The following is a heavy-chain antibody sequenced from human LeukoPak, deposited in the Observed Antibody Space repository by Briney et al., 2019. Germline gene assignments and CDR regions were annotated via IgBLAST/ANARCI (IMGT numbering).Heavy chain of an antibody. J-gene: IGHJ4*02. D-gene: IGHD3-10*01. CDR3: ARDITSPITMVRGDFDY. CDR2: ISAYNGNT. Sequence: ASVKVSCKASGYTFTSYGISWVRQAPGQGLEWMGWISAYNGNTNYAQKLQGRVTMTTDTSTSTAYMELRSLGSDDTAVYYCARDITSPITMVRGDFDYWGQGTLVTVSS. V-gene: IGHV1-18*01. CDR1: GYTFTSYG.